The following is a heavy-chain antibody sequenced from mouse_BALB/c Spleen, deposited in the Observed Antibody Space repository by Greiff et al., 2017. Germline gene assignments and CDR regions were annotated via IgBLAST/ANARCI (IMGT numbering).Heavy chain of an antibody. CDR1: GYTFTSYT. CDR3: ARYSLYDYYAMDY. V-gene: IGHV1-4*01. D-gene: IGHD2-3*01. J-gene: IGHJ4*01. CDR2: INPSSGYT. Sequence: QVQLQQSGAELARPGASVKMSCKASGYTFTSYTMHWVKQRPGQGLEWIGYINPSSGYTNYNQKFKDKATLTADKSSSTAYMQLSSLTSEDSAVYYCARYSLYDYYAMDYWGQGTSVTVSS.